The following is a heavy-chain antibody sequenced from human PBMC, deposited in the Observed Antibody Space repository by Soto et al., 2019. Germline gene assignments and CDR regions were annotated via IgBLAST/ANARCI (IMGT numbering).Heavy chain of an antibody. V-gene: IGHV3-21*01. CDR2: ISSSSSYI. CDR1: VFPFNSYS. J-gene: IGHJ6*02. D-gene: IGHD3-10*01. Sequence: PGGSLRPSCAASVFPFNSYSMNWVRQDPGKGLEWVSSISSSSSYIYYADSVKGRFTISRDNAKNSLYLQMNSLRAEDTAVYYCAREVTMVRGDPGGMDVWGQGNTVTVSS. CDR3: AREVTMVRGDPGGMDV.